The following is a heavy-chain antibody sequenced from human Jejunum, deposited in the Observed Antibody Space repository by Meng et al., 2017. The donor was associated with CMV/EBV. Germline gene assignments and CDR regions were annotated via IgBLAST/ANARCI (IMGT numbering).Heavy chain of an antibody. D-gene: IGHD2-15*01. CDR3: AKGISGGRSWFDP. CDR2: IYSDGTNT. V-gene: IGHV3-23*03. Sequence: SGFTLSRYAMTWVRQDPGKGLEWVSVIYSDGTNTYYADSVKGRFTISRDNSKNTLYLQMNSLRAEDTAVYHCAKGISGGRSWFDPWGQGTQVTVSS. CDR1: GFTLSRYA. J-gene: IGHJ5*02.